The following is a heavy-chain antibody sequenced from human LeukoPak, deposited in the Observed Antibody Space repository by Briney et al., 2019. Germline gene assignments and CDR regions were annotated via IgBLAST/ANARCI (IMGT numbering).Heavy chain of an antibody. V-gene: IGHV3-23*01. CDR2: ISGSGGST. Sequence: GVLRLSCAASGLTFSSYAMSWVRQAPGKGLEWVSAISGSGGSTYYADSVKGRFTISRDNSKNTLYLQMNSLRAEDTAVYYCAKDYYGSGSSKYFQHWGQGTLVTVSS. CDR3: AKDYYGSGSSKYFQH. J-gene: IGHJ1*01. D-gene: IGHD3-10*01. CDR1: GLTFSSYA.